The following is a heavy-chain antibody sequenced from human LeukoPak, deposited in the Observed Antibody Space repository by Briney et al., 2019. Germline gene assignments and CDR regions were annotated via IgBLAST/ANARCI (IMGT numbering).Heavy chain of an antibody. CDR2: IYWDDDK. D-gene: IGHD3-10*01. CDR1: GFSLTTSGAG. V-gene: IGHV2-5*02. CDR3: AHRGSDFYGSGSYWAY. J-gene: IGHJ4*02. Sequence: ESGPTLVKPTQTLTLTCTFSGFSLTTSGAGVGWIRQPPGKALEWLAFIYWDDDKRYNPSLKSRLTISKDTSKNQVVLTVTNMDPVDTATYFCAHRGSDFYGSGSYWAYWGQGTLVTVSS.